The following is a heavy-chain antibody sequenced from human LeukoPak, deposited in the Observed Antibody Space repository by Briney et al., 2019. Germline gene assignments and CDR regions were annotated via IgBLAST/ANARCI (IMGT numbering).Heavy chain of an antibody. J-gene: IGHJ2*01. CDR2: INHSGST. Sequence: SETLSLTCAVYGGSFVVYYWGWIRQPPGKGLEWIGEINHSGSTNYNPSLKSRVTISVDTSKKQFSLKLSSVTAADTAVYYCARELSQWGTWYFDLWGGGTLVTVSS. CDR1: GGSFVVYY. CDR3: ARELSQWGTWYFDL. V-gene: IGHV4-34*01. D-gene: IGHD1-26*01.